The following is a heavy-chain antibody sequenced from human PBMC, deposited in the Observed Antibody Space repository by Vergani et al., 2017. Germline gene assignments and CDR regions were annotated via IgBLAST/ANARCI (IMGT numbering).Heavy chain of an antibody. D-gene: IGHD6-19*01. Sequence: QVQLQESGPGLVKPSQTLSLTCTVSGGPISSGSYYWSWIRQPAGKGLEWIGRIYTSGSTNYNPSLKSRVTISVDTSKNQFSLKLSSVTAADTAVYYCARDMPYSSGWDRAPYYYYGMDVWGQGTTVTVSS. J-gene: IGHJ6*02. CDR3: ARDMPYSSGWDRAPYYYYGMDV. CDR1: GGPISSGSYY. CDR2: IYTSGST. V-gene: IGHV4-61*02.